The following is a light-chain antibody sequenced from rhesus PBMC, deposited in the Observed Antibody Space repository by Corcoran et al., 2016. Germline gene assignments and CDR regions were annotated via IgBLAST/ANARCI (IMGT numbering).Light chain of an antibody. CDR2: AAS. V-gene: IGKV1S11*01. Sequence: DIQMTQSPSSLSASVGDRVTITCQAIQGISSWLAWYQQKPGKAPKLLINAASSLHSGVPSRFSGSGSGTVCTLTISSLQHKAFAAYYCQQHNSYPYSFGQRTKVEIK. CDR1: QGISSW. CDR3: QQHNSYPYS. J-gene: IGKJ2*01.